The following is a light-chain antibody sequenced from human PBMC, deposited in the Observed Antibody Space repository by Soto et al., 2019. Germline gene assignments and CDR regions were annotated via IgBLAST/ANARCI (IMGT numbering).Light chain of an antibody. J-gene: IGKJ3*01. V-gene: IGKV3-20*01. Sequence: EIVLTQSPGTLSLSPGERATLSCRASQSVSSSYLAWYQQKPGQAPRLLISGASSRVTGIPDRCSGSWSGTDFTLTIRRLEPEDFAVFYCQQYGSSPIFTFGPGTKVDI. CDR2: GAS. CDR3: QQYGSSPIFT. CDR1: QSVSSSY.